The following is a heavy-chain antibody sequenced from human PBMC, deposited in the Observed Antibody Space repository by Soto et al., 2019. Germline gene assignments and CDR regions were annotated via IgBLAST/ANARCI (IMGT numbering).Heavy chain of an antibody. J-gene: IGHJ6*02. V-gene: IGHV3-33*01. D-gene: IGHD3-22*01. CDR2: IWYDGSNK. Sequence: GGSLRLSCAASGFTFSSYGMHWVRQSPGKGLEWVAVIWYDGSNKYYADSVKGRFTISRDNSKNTLFLQMNSLRAEDTAVYYCARFYYDSSGYLPSPYYYYYVMDFWGQGTTVTVAS. CDR1: GFTFSSYG. CDR3: ARFYYDSSGYLPSPYYYYYVMDF.